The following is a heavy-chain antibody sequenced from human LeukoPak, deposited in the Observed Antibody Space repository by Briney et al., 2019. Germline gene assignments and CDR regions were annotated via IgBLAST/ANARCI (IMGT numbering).Heavy chain of an antibody. CDR1: GFTFSNFW. Sequence: PGGSLRLSCAASGFTFSNFWMHWVRQAPGKGLVWVSRIKGDGSVTTYADSVKGRFTISRDNAKNSLYLQMNSLRAEDTALYYCAKGSRQLVYHFDYWGQGTLVTVSS. J-gene: IGHJ4*02. V-gene: IGHV3-74*01. D-gene: IGHD6-6*01. CDR2: IKGDGSVT. CDR3: AKGSRQLVYHFDY.